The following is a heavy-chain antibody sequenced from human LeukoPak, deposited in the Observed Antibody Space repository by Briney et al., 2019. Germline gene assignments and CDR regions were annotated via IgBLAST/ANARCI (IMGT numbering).Heavy chain of an antibody. CDR3: ARCLRDITIFGVVTSLYMDV. D-gene: IGHD3-3*01. Sequence: GGSLRLSCAASGFTVSSNYMSWVRQAPGKGLEWVSVIYSGGSTYYADSVKGRFTISRDNSKNTLYLQMNSLRAEDTAVYYCARCLRDITIFGVVTSLYMDVWGKGTTVTVSS. CDR2: IYSGGST. V-gene: IGHV3-53*01. J-gene: IGHJ6*03. CDR1: GFTVSSNY.